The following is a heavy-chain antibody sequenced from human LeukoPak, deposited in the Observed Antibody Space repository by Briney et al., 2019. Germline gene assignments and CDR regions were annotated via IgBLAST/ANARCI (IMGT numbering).Heavy chain of an antibody. J-gene: IGHJ6*02. D-gene: IGHD3-16*01. CDR3: ARDLVWANVSFGGVLTPYYYYYGMDV. CDR1: GGSITSYY. Sequence: PSETLSLTCTASGGSITSYYWNWIRQPPGKGLEWIGYIYYSGSTYYNPSLKSRVTISVDTSKNQFSLKLSSVTAADTAVYYCARDLVWANVSFGGVLTPYYYYYGMDVWGQGTTVTVSS. V-gene: IGHV4-59*12. CDR2: IYYSGST.